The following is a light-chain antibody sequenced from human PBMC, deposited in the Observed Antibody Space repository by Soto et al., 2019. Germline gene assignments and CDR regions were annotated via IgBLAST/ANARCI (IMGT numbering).Light chain of an antibody. CDR3: QHLNTYPIT. V-gene: IGKV1-12*01. CDR2: GAS. Sequence: DIQMTQSPPSVSASVGDRVTITCRASQDVGKWLAWYQQKPGKAPTLLIHGASSLQSGVPPRYSGSGYGTDFTLTISSLQPEDFATYYCQHLNTYPITFGPGTRLEIK. CDR1: QDVGKW. J-gene: IGKJ5*01.